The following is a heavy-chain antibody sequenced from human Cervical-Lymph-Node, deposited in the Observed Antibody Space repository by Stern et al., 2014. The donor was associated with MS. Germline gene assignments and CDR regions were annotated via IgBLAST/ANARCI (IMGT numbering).Heavy chain of an antibody. Sequence: VQLVESGAEVKKPGASVKVSCKASGYIFTNSYVHWVRQAPGQGLEWMGLIDPSGGTRNYAQRFRGRVSMTRDTSTSTVYMELTSLRSEDTAIYYCARPPNGSYAFGYWGQGTLVTVSS. V-gene: IGHV1-46*01. CDR1: GYIFTNSY. J-gene: IGHJ4*02. D-gene: IGHD1-26*01. CDR2: IDPSGGTR. CDR3: ARPPNGSYAFGY.